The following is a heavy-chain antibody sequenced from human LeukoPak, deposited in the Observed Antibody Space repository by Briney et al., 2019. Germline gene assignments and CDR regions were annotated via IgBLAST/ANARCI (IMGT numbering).Heavy chain of an antibody. D-gene: IGHD6-19*01. J-gene: IGHJ4*02. Sequence: SETRSLTCTVSGGSISSSSYYWGWIRQPPGKGLEWIGSIYYSGSTYYNPSLKSRVTISVDTSKNQFSLKLSSVTAADTAVYYCARQAPGVAGVDYWGQGTLVTVSS. CDR3: ARQAPGVAGVDY. CDR1: GGSISSSSYY. CDR2: IYYSGST. V-gene: IGHV4-39*07.